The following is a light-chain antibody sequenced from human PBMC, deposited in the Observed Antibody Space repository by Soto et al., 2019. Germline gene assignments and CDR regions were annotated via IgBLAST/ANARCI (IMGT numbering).Light chain of an antibody. CDR1: QSISDT. CDR3: QQYSQWPLT. CDR2: GVS. V-gene: IGKV3-15*01. Sequence: EIVMTQSPATLSVSPGGRATLSCRASQSISDTLAWYQQKPGQAPRLLMYGVSTRATGIPARFGGSGSATEFTLTISSLQSEDFAVYYCQQYSQWPLTFGGGTKVDIK. J-gene: IGKJ4*01.